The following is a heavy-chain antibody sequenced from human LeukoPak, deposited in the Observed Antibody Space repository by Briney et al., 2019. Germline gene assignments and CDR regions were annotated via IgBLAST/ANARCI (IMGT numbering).Heavy chain of an antibody. D-gene: IGHD3-16*01. Sequence: SETLSLTCTVSSGSISTSNYYWGWVRQPPGKALEWIGNIFYSGSTYYSPSLKSRVTISLDTSRNQFSLKLSSVTAADTAVYYCAGGLGDAFDIWGQGTMVTVSS. CDR1: SGSISTSNYY. V-gene: IGHV4-39*07. J-gene: IGHJ3*02. CDR3: AGGLGDAFDI. CDR2: IFYSGST.